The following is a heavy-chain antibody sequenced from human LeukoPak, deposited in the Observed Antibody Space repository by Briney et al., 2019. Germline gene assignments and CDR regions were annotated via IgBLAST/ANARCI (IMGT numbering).Heavy chain of an antibody. D-gene: IGHD4-17*01. CDR3: ARGGGWEYGDYEGRWFDP. J-gene: IGHJ5*02. CDR2: ISTYKDNT. V-gene: IGHV1-18*01. CDR1: GYTFTNHG. Sequence: APVKVSCKASGYTFTNHGITWVRQAPGQGLEWMGWISTYKDNTKYAQKFQGRVTMTTDTSTSTAYMELRNLRSDDTAVYYCARGGGWEYGDYEGRWFDPWGQGTLVTVSS.